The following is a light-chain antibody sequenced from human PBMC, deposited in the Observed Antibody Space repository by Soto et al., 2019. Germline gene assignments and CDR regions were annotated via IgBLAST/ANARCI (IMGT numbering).Light chain of an antibody. V-gene: IGKV1-33*01. CDR2: DAS. CDR1: QNINNY. J-gene: IGKJ4*01. Sequence: DIQMTQSPSSLSASVGDRVTITCQASQNINNYLNWYQQKPGRAPKLLIYDASNLETGVPSRFSGSGSGTDFTFSISSLQPEDLATYYCQQYDNLPLTFGGGTKVDIK. CDR3: QQYDNLPLT.